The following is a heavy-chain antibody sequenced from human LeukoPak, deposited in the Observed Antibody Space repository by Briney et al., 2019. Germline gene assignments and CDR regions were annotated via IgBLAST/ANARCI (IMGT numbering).Heavy chain of an antibody. Sequence: PSETLSLTCSVSGGSMSSHYWSWIRQPPGKGLEWIGYIYYSGKTYYNPSLQSRVTISVDTSKNHFSLKLTSVTAADTAVYSCARLLDNDSSGDPDTIDMCGQGTMVTVSS. CDR3: ARLLDNDSSGDPDTIDM. CDR2: IYYSGKT. J-gene: IGHJ3*02. CDR1: GGSMSSHY. V-gene: IGHV4-59*11. D-gene: IGHD3-22*01.